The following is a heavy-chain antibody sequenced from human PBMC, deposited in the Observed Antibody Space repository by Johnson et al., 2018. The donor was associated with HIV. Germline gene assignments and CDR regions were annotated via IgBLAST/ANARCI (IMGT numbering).Heavy chain of an antibody. CDR3: TTDLIRRYYGSGLRDAFDI. V-gene: IGHV3-15*01. CDR1: GFTFSSYG. J-gene: IGHJ3*02. CDR2: IKSKTDGGTP. Sequence: VQLVESGGGLIQPGGSLRLSCAASGFTFSSYGMHWVRQAPGKGLEWVGRIKSKTDGGTPDYAAPVKGRFTISRDDSKNTLYLQMNSLKTEDTAVYYCTTDLIRRYYGSGLRDAFDIWGQGTMVTVSS. D-gene: IGHD3-10*01.